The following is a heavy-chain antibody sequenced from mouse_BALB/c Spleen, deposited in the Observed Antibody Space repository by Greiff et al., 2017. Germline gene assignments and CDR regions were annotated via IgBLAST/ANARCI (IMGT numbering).Heavy chain of an antibody. CDR2: IWSGGST. V-gene: IGHV2-2*02. Sequence: VMLVESGPGLVQPSQSLSITCTVSGFSLTSYGVHWVRQSPGKGLEWLGVIWSGGSTDYNAAFISRLSISKDNSKSQVFFKMNSLQANDTAIYYCARCYYGSSPGLAYWGQGTLVTVSA. J-gene: IGHJ3*01. CDR3: ARCYYGSSPGLAY. D-gene: IGHD1-1*01. CDR1: GFSLTSYG.